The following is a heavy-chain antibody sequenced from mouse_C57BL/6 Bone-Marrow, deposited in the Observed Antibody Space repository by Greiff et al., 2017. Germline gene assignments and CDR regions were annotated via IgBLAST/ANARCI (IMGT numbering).Heavy chain of an antibody. Sequence: EVKVVESGGGLVQPKGSLKLSCAASGFSFNTYAMNWVRQAPGQGLEWVARIRSKSNNYATYYADSVKDSFTISRDDSESMLYLQMNNLKTEDTARYYCAHDGPYYAMDYWGQGTSGTVSS. CDR2: IRSKSNNYAT. D-gene: IGHD2-12*01. CDR3: AHDGPYYAMDY. V-gene: IGHV10-1*01. J-gene: IGHJ4*01. CDR1: GFSFNTYA.